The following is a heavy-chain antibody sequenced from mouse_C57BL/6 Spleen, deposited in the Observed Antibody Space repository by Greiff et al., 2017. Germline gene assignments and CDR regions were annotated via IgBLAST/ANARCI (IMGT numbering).Heavy chain of an antibody. D-gene: IGHD2-4*01. CDR1: GYTFTSYW. V-gene: IGHV1-64*01. CDR3: ARADYDRRFAY. CDR2: IHPNSGST. J-gene: IGHJ3*01. Sequence: QVQLQQPGAELVKPGASVKLSCKASGYTFTSYWMHWVKQRPGQGLEWIGMIHPNSGSTNYNEKFKSKATLTVDKSSSTAYMQLSSLTSEDSAVYYCARADYDRRFAYWGQGTLVTVSA.